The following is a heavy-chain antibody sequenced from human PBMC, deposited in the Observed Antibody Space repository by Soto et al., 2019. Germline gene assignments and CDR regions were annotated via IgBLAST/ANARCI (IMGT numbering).Heavy chain of an antibody. D-gene: IGHD6-19*01. J-gene: IGHJ6*02. CDR3: AKHIGAGPNYSAMDV. Sequence: PGGSLRLSCAASGFTFGDPALHWFRQTPGKGLEWVSGISWKSGMIGYADSVKGRFTMSRDNAKKSLYLQMNSLRAEDTALYYCAKHIGAGPNYSAMDVWGQGTTVTV. CDR2: ISWKSGMI. V-gene: IGHV3-9*01. CDR1: GFTFGDPA.